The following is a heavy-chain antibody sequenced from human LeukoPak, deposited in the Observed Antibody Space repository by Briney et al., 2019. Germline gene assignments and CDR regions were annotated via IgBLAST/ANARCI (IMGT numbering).Heavy chain of an antibody. CDR2: INSDGSST. CDR3: ARVRSGYYYYSYYYGMDV. CDR1: GFTFRSYW. Sequence: GGSLRLSCAASGFTFRSYWMHWVRQAPGKGLVWVSRINSDGSSTSYADSVKGQFTISRDNAKNTLYLQMNSLRAEDTAVYYCARVRSGYYYYSYYYGMDVWGQGTTVTVSS. D-gene: IGHD3-22*01. V-gene: IGHV3-74*01. J-gene: IGHJ6*02.